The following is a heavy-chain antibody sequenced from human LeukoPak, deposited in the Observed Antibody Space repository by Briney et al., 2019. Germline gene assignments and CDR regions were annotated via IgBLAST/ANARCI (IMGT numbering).Heavy chain of an antibody. CDR2: ISSSGSSI. CDR3: ARGDWYSFDH. D-gene: IGHD3-9*01. Sequence: GGSLRLSCAASGFSFSEYYMNWIRQAPGKGLAWVSYISSSGSSIHYADSVKGRFTISRDNAKNSLYLQMNSLRVEDTAVYYCARGDWYSFDHWGQGALVTVSS. J-gene: IGHJ4*02. CDR1: GFSFSEYY. V-gene: IGHV3-11*01.